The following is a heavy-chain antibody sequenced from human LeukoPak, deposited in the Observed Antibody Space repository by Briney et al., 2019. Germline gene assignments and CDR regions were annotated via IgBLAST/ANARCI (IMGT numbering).Heavy chain of an antibody. CDR2: IHYDGSNK. CDR3: ARHVVAVGFDY. V-gene: IGHV3-30*02. CDR1: GFTFSNYG. Sequence: GGALRLSCAASGFTFSNYGMHWVRQAPGKGLDWVAFIHYDGSNKYYADSVKGRFTISRDDSKNTLDLQMNSLRAEDTAVYYCARHVVAVGFDYWGQGTLVTVSS. D-gene: IGHD3-22*01. J-gene: IGHJ4*02.